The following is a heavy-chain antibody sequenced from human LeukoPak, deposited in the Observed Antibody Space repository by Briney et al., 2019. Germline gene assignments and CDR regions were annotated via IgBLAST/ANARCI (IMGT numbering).Heavy chain of an antibody. CDR3: ARLDYYGSGSYQVDY. CDR2: IKQDGSEK. Sequence: PGGSLRLSCAASGFTFSSYWMSWGRQAPGKGLEWVANIKQDGSEKYYVDSVKGRFTISRDTAKNSLYLQMNTLRAEDTAVYYCARLDYYGSGSYQVDYWGQGTLVTVSS. CDR1: GFTFSSYW. V-gene: IGHV3-7*03. D-gene: IGHD3-10*01. J-gene: IGHJ4*02.